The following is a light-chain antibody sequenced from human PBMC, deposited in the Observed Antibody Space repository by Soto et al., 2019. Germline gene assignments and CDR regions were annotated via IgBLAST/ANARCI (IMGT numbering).Light chain of an antibody. CDR3: QQYNKWPLT. CDR1: PSVRID. Sequence: IVLTQSPGTLSVSPWDRSTISGSASPSVRIDLAWYPQTPGQAPRLLIYSASTRATGIPVRFSGSASGTEFTLTISSLQSEDFTVYYCQQYNKWPLTFGQGTKV. J-gene: IGKJ1*01. CDR2: SAS. V-gene: IGKV3-15*01.